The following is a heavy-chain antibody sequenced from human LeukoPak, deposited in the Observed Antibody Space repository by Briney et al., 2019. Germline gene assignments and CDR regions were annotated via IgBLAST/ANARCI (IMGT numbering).Heavy chain of an antibody. J-gene: IGHJ4*02. V-gene: IGHV3-48*04. CDR1: GFTFSNYD. CDR2: ITAGSSTI. CDR3: AREGGDYYDSSGYSDY. Sequence: GGSLRLSCAASGFTFSNYDMNWVRQAPGKGLEWVSYITAGSSTIYYADSVKGRFTISRDNAKNSLYLQMNSLRAEDTAVYYCAREGGDYYDSSGYSDYWGQGTLVTVSS. D-gene: IGHD3-22*01.